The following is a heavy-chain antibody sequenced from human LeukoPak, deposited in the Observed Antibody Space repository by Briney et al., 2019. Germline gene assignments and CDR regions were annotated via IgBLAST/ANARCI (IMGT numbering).Heavy chain of an antibody. CDR3: ARGQFKVQETYYYYGMDV. Sequence: ASVKVSCKASGGTFSSYAISWVRQAPGQRLEWMGWINAGNGNTKYSQKFQGRVTITRDTSASTAYMELSSLRSEDTAVYYCARGQFKVQETYYYYGMDVWGQGTTVTVSS. CDR1: GGTFSSYA. CDR2: INAGNGNT. J-gene: IGHJ6*02. V-gene: IGHV1-3*01.